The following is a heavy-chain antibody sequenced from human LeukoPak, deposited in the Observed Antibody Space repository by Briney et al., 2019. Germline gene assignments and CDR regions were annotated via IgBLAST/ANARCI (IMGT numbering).Heavy chain of an antibody. CDR1: GGSISSNSYY. J-gene: IGHJ6*03. CDR3: ARLGHTSYYYYYYYMDV. V-gene: IGHV4-39*07. CDR2: IYYSGST. Sequence: SETLSLTCTVSGGSISSNSYYWGWIRQPPGKGLEWIGSIYYSGSTNYNPSLKSRVTISVDTSKNQFSLKLSSVTAADTAVYYCARLGHTSYYYYYYYMDVWGKGTTVTVSS.